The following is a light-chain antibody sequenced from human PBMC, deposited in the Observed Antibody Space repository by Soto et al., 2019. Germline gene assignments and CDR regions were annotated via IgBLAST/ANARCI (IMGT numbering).Light chain of an antibody. CDR3: ASYGGNNTFV. CDR2: EVS. V-gene: IGLV2-8*01. Sequence: QSALTQPPSASGSPGQSVTISCSGTNSDIGDYKYVSWYQHHPGKAPKLIIFEVSKRPSGVPDRFSGSKSGNTASLTVSGLQAEDDADYYCASYGGNNTFVFGSGTKLTVL. J-gene: IGLJ1*01. CDR1: NSDIGDYKY.